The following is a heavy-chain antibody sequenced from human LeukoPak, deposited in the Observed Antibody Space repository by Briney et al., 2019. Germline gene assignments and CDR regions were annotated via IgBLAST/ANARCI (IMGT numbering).Heavy chain of an antibody. CDR1: GGSFSGYY. CDR3: ARAGFDYPLDP. V-gene: IGHV4-31*11. D-gene: IGHD3-16*01. Sequence: PSETLSLTCAVYGGSFSGYYWSWIRQHPGKGLEWIGYIYYSGSTYYNPSLKSRVTISVDTSKNQFSLKLSSVTAADTAVYYCARAGFDYPLDPWGQGTLVTVSS. J-gene: IGHJ5*02. CDR2: IYYSGST.